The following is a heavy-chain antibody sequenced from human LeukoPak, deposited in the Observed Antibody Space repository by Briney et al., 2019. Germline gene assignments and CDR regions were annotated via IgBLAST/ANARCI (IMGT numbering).Heavy chain of an antibody. J-gene: IGHJ4*02. V-gene: IGHV4-61*02. Sequence: PSETLSLTCTVSGGSTSSGNYYWSWIRQPAGKGLEWIGRFYTSGSTNYSPAFKSRVTISVDTSKNQFSLKLSSVTAADTAVYYCARLWGYGDYFYFDYWGQGTLVTVSS. CDR3: ARLWGYGDYFYFDY. D-gene: IGHD4-17*01. CDR1: GGSTSSGNYY. CDR2: FYTSGST.